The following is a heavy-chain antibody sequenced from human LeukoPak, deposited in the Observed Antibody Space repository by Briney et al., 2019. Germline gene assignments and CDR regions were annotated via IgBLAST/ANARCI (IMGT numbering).Heavy chain of an antibody. CDR3: GRVGTGKWYFDL. D-gene: IGHD3-10*01. CDR1: GFTFSSYW. CDR2: INSDGSRT. V-gene: IGHV3-74*01. Sequence: GGSLRLSCAASGFTFSSYWMHWVRQAPGKGLVWVSRINSDGSRTTYADSVKGRFTISRDNAKNTLYLQMNSLRAEDTAVYYCGRVGTGKWYFDLWGRGTLVTVSS. J-gene: IGHJ2*01.